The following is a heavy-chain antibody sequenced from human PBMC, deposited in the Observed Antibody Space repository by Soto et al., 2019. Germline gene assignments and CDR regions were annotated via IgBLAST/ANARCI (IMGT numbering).Heavy chain of an antibody. CDR1: GGTFSSHA. D-gene: IGHD2-2*01. V-gene: IGHV1-69*01. Sequence: QVQLVQSGAEVKKPGSSVKVSCKASGGTFSSHAISWVRQAPGQRLEWMGGIGPMFGTPKYEQKFQGRLTISADESTTAAFMELSSLRSEDTAVYYCAREPVGVGVPTTMRTFDYWGQGTLVTVSS. J-gene: IGHJ4*02. CDR3: AREPVGVGVPTTMRTFDY. CDR2: IGPMFGTP.